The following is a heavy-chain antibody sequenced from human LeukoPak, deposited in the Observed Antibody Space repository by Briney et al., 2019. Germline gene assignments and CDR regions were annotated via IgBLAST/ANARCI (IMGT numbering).Heavy chain of an antibody. V-gene: IGHV3-33*06. CDR2: IWFDGSVK. J-gene: IGHJ4*02. CDR1: GFSFISYG. D-gene: IGHD3-3*01. CDR3: AKDTAVQFLEPAF. Sequence: GGSLRLSCAASGFSFISYGMHWVRQAPGKGLEWVAAIWFDGSVKHYSDAVKGRFTISGDNSLNTLYLQMNSLRVEDTAMYYCAKDTAVQFLEPAFWGQGTLVTVSS.